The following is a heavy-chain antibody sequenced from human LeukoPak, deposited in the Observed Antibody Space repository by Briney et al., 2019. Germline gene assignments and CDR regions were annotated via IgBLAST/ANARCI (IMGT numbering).Heavy chain of an antibody. CDR1: GFSFSSHW. V-gene: IGHV3-74*01. D-gene: IGHD3-22*01. CDR3: ARDAGDPVVSGYYYYFDY. CDR2: ISDDGSYT. J-gene: IGHJ4*02. Sequence: GGSLRLSCAASGFSFSSHWVPWVRQAPGKGLVWVSRISDDGSYTSNVDSVKGRFTISRDNVNNMLYLQMNSLRAEDTAVYYCARDAGDPVVSGYYYYFDYWGQGTLVTVSS.